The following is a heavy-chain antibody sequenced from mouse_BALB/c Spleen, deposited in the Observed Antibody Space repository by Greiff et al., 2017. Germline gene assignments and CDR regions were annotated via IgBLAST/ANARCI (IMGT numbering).Heavy chain of an antibody. CDR1: GYTFTNYW. Sequence: VQLQQSGAELVRPGTSVKISCTASGYTFTNYWLGWVKQRPGHGLEWIGDIYPGGGYTNYNEKFKGKATLTADTSSSTAYMQLSSLTSEDSAVYCGARCKLRQDAMDYWGQGTSVTVSS. D-gene: IGHD1-2*01. CDR2: IYPGGGYT. V-gene: IGHV1-63*02. CDR3: ARCKLRQDAMDY. J-gene: IGHJ4*01.